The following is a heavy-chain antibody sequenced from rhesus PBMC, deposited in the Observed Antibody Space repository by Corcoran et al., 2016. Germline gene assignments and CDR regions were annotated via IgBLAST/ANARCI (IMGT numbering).Heavy chain of an antibody. CDR1: GFTFSSYW. Sequence: EVQLVESGGGLAKPGGSLRLSCAASGFTFSSYWMNWVRQAPGKGLEWVAAIKGGGGSTYYADAVKGRFTISRDNSKNTLSLQMNSLRAEDTAVYYCARGPSNWSNLGFDYWGQGVLVTVSS. J-gene: IGHJ4*01. D-gene: IGHD6-13*01. V-gene: IGHV3S25*01. CDR2: IKGGGGST. CDR3: ARGPSNWSNLGFDY.